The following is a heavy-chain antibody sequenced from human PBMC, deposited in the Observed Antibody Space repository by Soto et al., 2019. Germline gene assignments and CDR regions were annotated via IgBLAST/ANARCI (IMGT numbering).Heavy chain of an antibody. CDR2: INHRGSA. Sequence: SETLSLTCTVPGASVSSTYWWSWVRQPPGKGPEWIGEINHRGSANYNPSLKSRVTISVDTSKNQFSLTVTSVTAADTAVYYCARNREDGSGYSVRFDYWGLGTLVTVSS. D-gene: IGHD3-22*01. CDR1: GASVSSTYW. CDR3: ARNREDGSGYSVRFDY. J-gene: IGHJ4*02. V-gene: IGHV4-4*02.